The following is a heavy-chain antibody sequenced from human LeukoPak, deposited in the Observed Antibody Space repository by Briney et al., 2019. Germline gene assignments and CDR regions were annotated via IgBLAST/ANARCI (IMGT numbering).Heavy chain of an antibody. CDR1: GFMFSRNG. Sequence: GRSLSLSCAAYGFMFSRNGMHWVRQAPGKGLEWVAVIWYDGSDKYYGDSVKGRFTISRDNSKNTLYLQMTSLRAEDTAVYFCARDLTVTTGSYYYYYVMDVWGQGTTVTVSS. D-gene: IGHD4-17*01. V-gene: IGHV3-33*01. CDR2: IWYDGSDK. J-gene: IGHJ6*02. CDR3: ARDLTVTTGSYYYYYVMDV.